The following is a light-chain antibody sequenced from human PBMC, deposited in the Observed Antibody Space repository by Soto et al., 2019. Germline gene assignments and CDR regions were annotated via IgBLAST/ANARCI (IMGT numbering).Light chain of an antibody. CDR2: NSN. V-gene: IGLV1-44*01. J-gene: IGLJ2*01. Sequence: QSVLTQPPSASGTPGQRVAISCSGSSSNIGVNNAKWYQQLPGTAPRLLIYNSNQRPSGVPDRFSASKSGTSASLAISGLQSEDEADYYGEAWDADLGGPFFGGGTKLTVL. CDR3: EAWDADLGGPF. CDR1: SSNIGVNN.